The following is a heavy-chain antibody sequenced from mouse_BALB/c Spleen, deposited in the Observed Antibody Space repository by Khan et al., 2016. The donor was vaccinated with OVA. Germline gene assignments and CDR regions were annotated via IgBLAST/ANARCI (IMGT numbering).Heavy chain of an antibody. CDR1: GYTFTDYV. CDR3: AGNHGSPWFAY. J-gene: IGHJ3*01. CDR2: IYPGSGHT. Sequence: QVQLQQPGPELVKPGASVKMSCKASGYTFTDYVITWVKQRTGQGLEWIGEIYPGSGHTSYNEKVKDRATLTADKSSTTAYMQLSSLTSEDSAVYFCAGNHGSPWFAYWGQGTLVTVSA. V-gene: IGHV1-81*01. D-gene: IGHD1-1*01.